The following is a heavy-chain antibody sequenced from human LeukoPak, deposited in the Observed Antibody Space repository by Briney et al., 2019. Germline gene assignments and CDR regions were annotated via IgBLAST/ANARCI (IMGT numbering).Heavy chain of an antibody. D-gene: IGHD6-19*01. CDR1: GFTFSSYS. Sequence: KSGGSLRLSCAASGFTFSSYSMNWVRQAPGKGLEWVSSISSSSSYIYYADSVKGRFTISRDNAKNSLYLQMNSLRAEDTAVYYCARDRPRAVADSFDYWGQGTLVTVSS. V-gene: IGHV3-21*01. CDR2: ISSSSSYI. J-gene: IGHJ4*02. CDR3: ARDRPRAVADSFDY.